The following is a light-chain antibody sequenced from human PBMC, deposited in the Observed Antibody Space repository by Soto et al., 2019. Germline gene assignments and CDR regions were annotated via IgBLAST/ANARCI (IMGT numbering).Light chain of an antibody. V-gene: IGKV3-20*01. CDR3: QQYGSSPT. CDR2: DVS. J-gene: IGKJ1*01. CDR1: QSVSSSY. Sequence: EIVLTQSPGTLSLSPGERATLSCRSSQSVSSSYLAWYQQKPGQAPRLLIYDVSSRATGIPDRFSGSGSGTDFTLTFSRLEPEDFAVCYCQQYGSSPTFGQGTKVEIK.